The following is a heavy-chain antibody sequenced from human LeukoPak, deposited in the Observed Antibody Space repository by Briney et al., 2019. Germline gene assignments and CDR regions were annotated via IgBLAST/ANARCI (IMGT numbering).Heavy chain of an antibody. D-gene: IGHD1-26*01. CDR3: AGGYSGHDFDY. CDR2: INPSGGST. Sequence: ASVKVSCKASGYTFTGYYMHWVRQAPGQGLEWMGVINPSGGSTSYAQKFQGRVTMTRDKSTTTVYMELSRLRSEDTAVFYCAGGYSGHDFDYWGQGTLVTVSS. V-gene: IGHV1-46*01. CDR1: GYTFTGYY. J-gene: IGHJ4*02.